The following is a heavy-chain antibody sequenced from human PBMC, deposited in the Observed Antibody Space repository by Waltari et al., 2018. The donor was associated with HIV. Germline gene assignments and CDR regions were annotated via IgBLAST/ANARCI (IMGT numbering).Heavy chain of an antibody. D-gene: IGHD3-9*01. CDR2: ISSDGSTR. J-gene: IGHJ4*02. Sequence: GLVWLGRISSDGSTREYADAVKGRFVISRDNARNTVYLQVNSLRVEDTAVYYCARASHYFEFSTFDGDYYFDLWGRGTRVAVSS. CDR3: ARASHYFEFSTFDGDYYFDL. V-gene: IGHV3-74*01.